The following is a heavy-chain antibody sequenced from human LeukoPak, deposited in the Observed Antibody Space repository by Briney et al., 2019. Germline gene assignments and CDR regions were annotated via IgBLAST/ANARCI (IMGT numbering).Heavy chain of an antibody. CDR3: ARGYYSASRIDY. V-gene: IGHV3-74*01. Sequence: GGSLRLSCAASGLTFSSFWMHWVRRAPGKGLEWVSRINSDGSTTTYADSVKGRLTISRDNAKNALYLQMNSLRAEDTAVYYCARGYYSASRIDYWGQGALVTISS. CDR2: INSDGSTT. J-gene: IGHJ4*02. D-gene: IGHD2-2*01. CDR1: GLTFSSFW.